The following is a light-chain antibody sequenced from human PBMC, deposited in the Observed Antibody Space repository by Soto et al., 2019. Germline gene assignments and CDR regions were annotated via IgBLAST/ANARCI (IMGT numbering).Light chain of an antibody. CDR1: QSVSSN. CDR3: QQYNDWPRT. J-gene: IGKJ1*01. Sequence: EIVMTQSPATVSVSPGERVTLSCRASQSVSSNLAWYQQKPGQAPRLLIYGASTRATDIPVRFSGSGSGTEFTLTISSQQSEDFAVYYCQQYNDWPRTFGQGTKVEIK. V-gene: IGKV3-15*01. CDR2: GAS.